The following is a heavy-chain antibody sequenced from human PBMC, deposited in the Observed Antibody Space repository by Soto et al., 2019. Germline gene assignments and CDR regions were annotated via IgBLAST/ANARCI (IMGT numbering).Heavy chain of an antibody. D-gene: IGHD4-17*01. CDR1: GFTFSSYA. CDR3: AKSASDYGDYVLDWFDP. J-gene: IGHJ5*02. V-gene: IGHV3-23*01. CDR2: ISGSGGST. Sequence: GGSLRLSCAASGFTFSSYAMSWVRQAPGKGLDWVSAISGSGGSTYYADSVKGRFTISRDNSKNTLYLQMNSLRAEDTAVYYCAKSASDYGDYVLDWFDPWGQGTLVTVSS.